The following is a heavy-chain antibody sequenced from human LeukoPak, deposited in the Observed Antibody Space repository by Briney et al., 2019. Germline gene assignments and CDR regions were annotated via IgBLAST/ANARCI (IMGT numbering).Heavy chain of an antibody. D-gene: IGHD3-22*01. J-gene: IGHJ4*02. CDR3: AKDQRITMIVVVTLFDD. CDR2: IRYDGSNE. CDR1: GFTFSSYG. Sequence: GGSLRLSCAASGFTFSSYGMHWVRQAPGKGLEWVAFIRYDGSNEYYANSVKGRFTISRDNSKNTLYLQMNSLRPEDTAVYYCAKDQRITMIVVVTLFDDWGQGTLVTVSS. V-gene: IGHV3-30*02.